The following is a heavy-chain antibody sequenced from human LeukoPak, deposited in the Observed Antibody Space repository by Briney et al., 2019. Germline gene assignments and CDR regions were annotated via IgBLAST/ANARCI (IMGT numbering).Heavy chain of an antibody. CDR2: INPNSGGT. J-gene: IGHJ4*02. V-gene: IGHV1-2*06. D-gene: IGHD3-10*01. CDR1: GYTFTGYY. CDR3: ASSMVRGVVAY. Sequence: ASVKVSCKASGYTFTGYYMHWVRQAPGQGLEWMGRINPNSGGTNYAQEFRGRVTMTRDTSISTAYMELSRLRSDDTAVYYCASSMVRGVVAYWGQGTLVTVSS.